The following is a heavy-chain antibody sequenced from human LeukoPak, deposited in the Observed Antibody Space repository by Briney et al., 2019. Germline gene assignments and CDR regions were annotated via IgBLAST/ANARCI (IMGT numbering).Heavy chain of an antibody. V-gene: IGHV1-18*01. Sequence: VSVKVSCKASGYTFTSYGISWVRQAPGQGLEWMGWISAYNGNTNYAQELQGRVTMTTDTSTSTAYMELRSLRSDDTAVYYCARDRKIGSYYQSFIDYWGQGTLVTVSS. D-gene: IGHD1-26*01. CDR2: ISAYNGNT. CDR1: GYTFTSYG. J-gene: IGHJ4*02. CDR3: ARDRKIGSYYQSFIDY.